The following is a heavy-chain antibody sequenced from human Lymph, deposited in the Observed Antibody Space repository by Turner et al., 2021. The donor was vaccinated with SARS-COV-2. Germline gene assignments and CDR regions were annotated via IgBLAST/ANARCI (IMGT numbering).Heavy chain of an antibody. D-gene: IGHD6-19*01. J-gene: IGHJ6*02. Sequence: QVQLQESAPGLVRPSETLSLTCPGSGGSISSYYWSWLRQPPGKGLEWIGYIQYSGSTNYNFSLKRRVTISVDTSKTQFSLKLSSVTAADTAVYYCARHGFSGWYGGGMDVWGQGTTVTVSS. V-gene: IGHV4-59*08. CDR3: ARHGFSGWYGGGMDV. CDR1: GGSISSYY. CDR2: IQYSGST.